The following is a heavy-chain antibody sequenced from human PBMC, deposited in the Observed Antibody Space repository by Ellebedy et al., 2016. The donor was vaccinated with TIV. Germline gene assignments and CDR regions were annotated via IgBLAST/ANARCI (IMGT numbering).Heavy chain of an antibody. V-gene: IGHV1-69*13. D-gene: IGHD6-13*01. CDR3: ARGGIAAAGFPYYYYYMDV. CDR2: IIPIFGTA. Sequence: SVKVSXKASGGTFSSYAISWVRQAPGQGLEWMGGIIPIFGTANYAQKFQGRVTITADESTSTAYMELSSLRSEDTAVYYCARGGIAAAGFPYYYYYMDVWGKGTTVTVSS. CDR1: GGTFSSYA. J-gene: IGHJ6*03.